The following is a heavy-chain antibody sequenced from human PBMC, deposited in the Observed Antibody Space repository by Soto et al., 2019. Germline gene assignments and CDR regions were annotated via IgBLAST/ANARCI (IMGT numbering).Heavy chain of an antibody. CDR3: AKGQLRFLEWLLVPYGVDV. CDR1: GYTFTSYD. Sequence: ASVKVSCKASGYTFTSYDINWVRQATGQGLEWMGWMNPNSGNTGYAQKFQGRVTMTRNTSISTAYMELSSLRSEDTAVYYCAKGQLRFLEWLLVPYGVDVWGQGTTVTVSS. D-gene: IGHD3-3*01. V-gene: IGHV1-8*01. CDR2: MNPNSGNT. J-gene: IGHJ6*02.